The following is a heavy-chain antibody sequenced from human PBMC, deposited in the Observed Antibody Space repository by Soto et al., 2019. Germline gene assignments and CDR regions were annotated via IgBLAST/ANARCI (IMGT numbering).Heavy chain of an antibody. J-gene: IGHJ4*02. CDR2: IYYSGST. D-gene: IGHD2-8*01. CDR1: GGSISSYY. Sequence: QVQLQESGQGLVKPSETLSLTCTDSGGSISSYYWCWIRQPPGQGLEWIGYIYYSGSTNYNPSLKRRVTIAVDTSKNQFSLKLRSVTAADTAVYYCARTYGGYYDYWGQGTLVTVSS. CDR3: ARTYGGYYDY. V-gene: IGHV4-59*01.